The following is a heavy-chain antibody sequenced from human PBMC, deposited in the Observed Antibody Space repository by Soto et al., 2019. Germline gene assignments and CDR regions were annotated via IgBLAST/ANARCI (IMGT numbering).Heavy chain of an antibody. CDR1: GFTFSNYG. CDR2: ISGSGGRT. V-gene: IGHV3-23*01. J-gene: IGHJ4*02. CDR3: AKEMIASTLADFFDY. D-gene: IGHD2-21*01. Sequence: EVQLLESGGGLIQPGGSLRLSCEASGFTFSNYGMTWVRLAPGKGLEWVSTISGSGGRTFYADPVKGRFTISRDNSKNTLYLQMKSLRAEDTAVYYCAKEMIASTLADFFDYWGQGTVVTVSS.